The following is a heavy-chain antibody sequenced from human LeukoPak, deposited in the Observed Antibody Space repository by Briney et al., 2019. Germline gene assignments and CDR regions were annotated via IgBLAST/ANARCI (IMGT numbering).Heavy chain of an antibody. V-gene: IGHV3-30*18. J-gene: IGHJ4*02. CDR3: AKVGYYYDGSGYYHPDY. CDR1: GFTFSSYA. Sequence: GGSLRLSCAASGFTFSSYAMNWVRQAPGKGLEWVAVISYDGNYTYYADSVKGRFTISRDNSKNTLCLQMTGPRAEDTAVYYCAKVGYYYDGSGYYHPDYWGQGTLVTVSS. CDR2: ISYDGNYT. D-gene: IGHD3-22*01.